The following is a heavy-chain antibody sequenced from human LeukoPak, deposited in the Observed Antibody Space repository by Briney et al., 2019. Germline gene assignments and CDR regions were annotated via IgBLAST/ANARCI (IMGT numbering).Heavy chain of an antibody. CDR1: GGSISSSSYY. J-gene: IGHJ5*02. D-gene: IGHD3-16*02. CDR2: IYYSGST. V-gene: IGHV4-39*07. CDR3: ARDTNDYVWGSYRPNHNWFDP. Sequence: SETLSLTCTVSGGSISSSSYYWGWIRQPPGKGLEWIGSIYYSGSTNYNPSLKSRVTMSVDTSKNQFSLKLSSVTAADTAVYYCARDTNDYVWGSYRPNHNWFDPWGQGTLVTVSS.